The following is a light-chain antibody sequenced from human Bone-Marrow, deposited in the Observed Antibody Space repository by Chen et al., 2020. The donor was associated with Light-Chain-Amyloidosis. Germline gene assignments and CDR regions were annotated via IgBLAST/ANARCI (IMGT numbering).Light chain of an antibody. J-gene: IGKJ4*01. Sequence: EIVLTQSPGTLSLSPGEGANLSCRASQTISSNYLTWYQQKFGQAPRLLIYGSSSRATCIPDRFTGSGSGTDFILTINRLETEDFAMYYCQQYGTSPLTFGGGTKVEIK. CDR3: QQYGTSPLT. V-gene: IGKV3-20*01. CDR2: GSS. CDR1: QTISSNY.